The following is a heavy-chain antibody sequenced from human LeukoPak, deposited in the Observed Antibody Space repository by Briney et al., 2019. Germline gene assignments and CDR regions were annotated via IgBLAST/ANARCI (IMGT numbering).Heavy chain of an antibody. CDR3: ARDLGVNTAQAD. J-gene: IGHJ4*02. CDR1: GGTFSSYA. CDR2: IIPIFGTA. V-gene: IGHV1-69*13. D-gene: IGHD5-18*01. Sequence: ASVKVPCKASGGTFSSYAISWVRQAPGQGLEWMGGIIPIFGTANYAQKFQGRVTITADESTSTAYVELSSLRSEDTAVYYCARDLGVNTAQADWGQGTLVTVSS.